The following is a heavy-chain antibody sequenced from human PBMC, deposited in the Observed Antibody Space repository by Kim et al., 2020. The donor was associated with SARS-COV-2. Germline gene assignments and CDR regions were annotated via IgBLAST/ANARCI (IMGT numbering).Heavy chain of an antibody. V-gene: IGHV1-69*13. Sequence: SVKVSCKASGGTFSSYAISWVRQAPGQGLEWMGGIIPIFGTANYAQKFQGRVTITADESTSTAYMELSSLRSEDTVVYYCARGGEQQLGYYYGMDVWGQGTTVTVSS. CDR2: IIPIFGTA. D-gene: IGHD6-13*01. CDR1: GGTFSSYA. J-gene: IGHJ6*02. CDR3: ARGGEQQLGYYYGMDV.